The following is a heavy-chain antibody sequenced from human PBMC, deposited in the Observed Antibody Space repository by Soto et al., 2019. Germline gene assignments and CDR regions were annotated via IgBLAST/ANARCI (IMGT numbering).Heavy chain of an antibody. V-gene: IGHV3-30*18. D-gene: IGHD3-3*01. CDR3: AKDERMYGFLEWLLSHFDY. J-gene: IGHJ4*02. CDR1: GFTFSSYG. Sequence: GGSLRLSCAASGFTFSSYGMHWVRQAPGKGLEWVAVISYDGSNKYYADSVKGRFTISRDNSKNTPYLQMNSLRAEDTAVYYCAKDERMYGFLEWLLSHFDYWGQGTLVTVSS. CDR2: ISYDGSNK.